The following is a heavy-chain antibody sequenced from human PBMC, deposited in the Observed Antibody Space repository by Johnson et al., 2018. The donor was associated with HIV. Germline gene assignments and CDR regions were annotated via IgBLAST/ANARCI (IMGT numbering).Heavy chain of an antibody. CDR2: ISYDGSNK. Sequence: QVQLVESGGGLVQPGGSLRLSCTASGFTFSTYAMHWVRRAPGKGLEWVAVISYDGSNKYYADSVKGRFTISRDNSKNTLYLQMNSLRAEDTAVYYCAREPPVEMANHDAFDIWGQGTMVTVSS. J-gene: IGHJ3*02. D-gene: IGHD5-24*01. V-gene: IGHV3-30-3*01. CDR3: AREPPVEMANHDAFDI. CDR1: GFTFSTYA.